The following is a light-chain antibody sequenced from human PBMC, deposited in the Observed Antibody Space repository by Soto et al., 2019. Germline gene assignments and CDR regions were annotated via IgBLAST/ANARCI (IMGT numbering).Light chain of an antibody. Sequence: EIVLTQSPGTLSLSPGERATLSCMASQIVANRLAWYQQTPGQAPRLLISGASNRATGIPDRFSGSGSATDFSLILSSLEPEDFALYFCQQYGTSPMTFGQGTRREIK. J-gene: IGKJ5*01. V-gene: IGKV3-20*01. CDR3: QQYGTSPMT. CDR1: QIVANR. CDR2: GAS.